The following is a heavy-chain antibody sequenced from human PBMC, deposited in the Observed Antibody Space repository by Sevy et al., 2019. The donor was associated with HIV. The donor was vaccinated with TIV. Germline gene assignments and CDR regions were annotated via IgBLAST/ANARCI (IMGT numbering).Heavy chain of an antibody. CDR1: GFTFDDYT. V-gene: IGHV3-43*01. Sequence: GGSLRLSCAASGFTFDDYTMHWVRQAPGKGLEWVSLISWDGGSTYYADSVKGRFTISRDNSKNSLYLQMNSLRTEDTALYYCAKDISRRVGYYYGMDVWGQGTTVTVSS. CDR3: AKDISRRVGYYYGMDV. CDR2: ISWDGGST. D-gene: IGHD6-13*01. J-gene: IGHJ6*02.